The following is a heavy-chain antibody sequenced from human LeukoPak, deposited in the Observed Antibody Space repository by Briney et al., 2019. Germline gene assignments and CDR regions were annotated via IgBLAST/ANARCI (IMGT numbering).Heavy chain of an antibody. CDR3: ARAGVAARLTPFDY. CDR1: GGTFSSYA. D-gene: IGHD6-6*01. Sequence: SSVKVSXKASGGTFSSYAISWVRQAPGQGLEWMGGIIPIFGTANYAQKFQGRVTITADESTSTAYMELSSLRSEDTAVYYCARAGVAARLTPFDYWGQGTLVTVSS. V-gene: IGHV1-69*01. CDR2: IIPIFGTA. J-gene: IGHJ4*02.